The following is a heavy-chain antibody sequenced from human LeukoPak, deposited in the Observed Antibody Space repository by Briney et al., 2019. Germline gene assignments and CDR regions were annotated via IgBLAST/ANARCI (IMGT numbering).Heavy chain of an antibody. V-gene: IGHV3-30*02. CDR3: AKDRTRWFSNFDY. CDR2: IRYDGSNK. D-gene: IGHD4-23*01. J-gene: IGHJ4*02. CDR1: GFTFSSYG. Sequence: GGSLRLSCAASGFTFSSYGMHWVRQAPGKGLEWVAFIRYDGSNKYYADSVKGRFTISRDNSKNTLYLQMNSLRAEDTAVYYCAKDRTRWFSNFDYWGQGTLVTVSS.